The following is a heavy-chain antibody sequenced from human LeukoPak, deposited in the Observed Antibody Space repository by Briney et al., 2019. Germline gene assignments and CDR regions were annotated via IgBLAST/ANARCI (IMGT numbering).Heavy chain of an antibody. D-gene: IGHD3-10*01. V-gene: IGHV3-23*01. J-gene: IGHJ4*02. CDR2: TSGRGGST. CDR3: AKVLQAQSNGLLNILWWLH. Sequence: GGSLRLSCAASGFTFSSYAMSWVRQAPGKGLEWVSATSGRGGSTYYADSVKGRFTISRDNSKNTLYLQMNSLRAEDTAVYYCAKVLQAQSNGLLNILWWLHWGQGTLVTVSS. CDR1: GFTFSSYA.